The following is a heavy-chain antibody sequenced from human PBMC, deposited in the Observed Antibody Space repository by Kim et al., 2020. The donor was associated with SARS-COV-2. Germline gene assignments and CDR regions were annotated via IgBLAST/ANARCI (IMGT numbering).Heavy chain of an antibody. V-gene: IGHV4-31*03. J-gene: IGHJ5*02. D-gene: IGHD4-17*01. CDR1: GGSISSGGYY. CDR2: IYYSGST. CDR3: ARGVMDYGDYCSNL. Sequence: SETLSLTCTVSGGSISSGGYYWSWIRQHPGKGLEWIGYIYYSGSTYYNPSLKSRVTISVDTSKNQFSLKLSSVTAADTAVYYCARGVMDYGDYCSNLWGQGTLVTVPS.